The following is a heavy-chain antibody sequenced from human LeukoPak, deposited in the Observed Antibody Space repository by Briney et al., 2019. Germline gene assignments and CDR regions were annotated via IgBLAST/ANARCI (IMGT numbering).Heavy chain of an antibody. J-gene: IGHJ4*02. Sequence: GGSLRLSCAASGFTFSSYAMHWVRQAPGKGLEWVAVISYDGSNRYYADSVKGRFTISRDNSKNTLYLQMNSLRAEDTAVYYCARDGRGEQWLTQLDYWGQGTLVTVSS. CDR3: ARDGRGEQWLTQLDY. CDR2: ISYDGSNR. V-gene: IGHV3-30*04. CDR1: GFTFSSYA. D-gene: IGHD6-19*01.